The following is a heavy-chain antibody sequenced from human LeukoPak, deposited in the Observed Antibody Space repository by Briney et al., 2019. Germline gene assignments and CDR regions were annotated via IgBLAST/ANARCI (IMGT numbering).Heavy chain of an antibody. CDR1: GFTFSSYG. CDR2: IWYDGSNK. V-gene: IGHV3-33*01. D-gene: IGHD6-19*01. Sequence: GRSLRLSCAASGFTFSSYGMHWVRQAPGKGLEWVAVIWYDGSNKYYAASVKGRFTISRDNSKNTLYLQMNSLRAEDTAVYYCARGVAVAGRTGYFDLWGRGTLVTVSS. J-gene: IGHJ2*01. CDR3: ARGVAVAGRTGYFDL.